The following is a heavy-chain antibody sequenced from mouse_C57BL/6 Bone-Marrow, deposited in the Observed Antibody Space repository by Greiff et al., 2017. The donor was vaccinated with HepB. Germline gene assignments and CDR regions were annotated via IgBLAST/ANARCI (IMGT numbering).Heavy chain of an antibody. CDR1: GYTFTDYY. CDR3: ARDGYGLWV. D-gene: IGHD2-3*01. J-gene: IGHJ2*01. Sequence: QVQLQQSGAELVRPGASVKLSCKASGYTFTDYYINWVKQRPGQGLEWIARIYPGSGNTYYNEKFKGKATLTAEKSSSTAYMQLSSLTSEDSAVYFCARDGYGLWVWGQGTTLTVSS. V-gene: IGHV1-76*01. CDR2: IYPGSGNT.